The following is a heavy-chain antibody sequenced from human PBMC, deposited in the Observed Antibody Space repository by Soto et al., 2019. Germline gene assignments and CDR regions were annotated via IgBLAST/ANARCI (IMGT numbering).Heavy chain of an antibody. CDR3: ARIGTLDWIDDY. J-gene: IGHJ4*02. V-gene: IGHV1-69*12. CDR1: GGTFRSYV. CDR2: IIPMYGTT. D-gene: IGHD1-1*01. Sequence: QVQLVQSGAAVKKPWSSVKVSCKASGGTFRSYVTSWVRQAPGQGLEWLGGIIPMYGTTYYAQTFQGRVTISADESTSTAFMELSSLRSEDTAVYYCARIGTLDWIDDYWGQGTLVTVSS.